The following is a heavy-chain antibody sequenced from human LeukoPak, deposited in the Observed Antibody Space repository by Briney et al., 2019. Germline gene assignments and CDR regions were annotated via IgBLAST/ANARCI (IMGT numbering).Heavy chain of an antibody. Sequence: SETLSLTCTVSGGSISSYYWSWIRQPPGKGLEWIGYIYYSGSTNYNPSLKSRVTISVDTSKNQFSLKLSSVTAADTAVYYCARGRMATSPFDYWGQGTLVTVSS. CDR1: GGSISSYY. CDR3: ARGRMATSPFDY. V-gene: IGHV4-59*01. J-gene: IGHJ4*02. D-gene: IGHD5-24*01. CDR2: IYYSGST.